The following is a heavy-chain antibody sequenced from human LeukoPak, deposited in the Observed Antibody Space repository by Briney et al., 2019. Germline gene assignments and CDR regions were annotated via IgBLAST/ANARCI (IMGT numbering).Heavy chain of an antibody. CDR2: ISGSGGST. CDR3: AKDLVGYSYGYQWDY. V-gene: IGHV3-23*01. D-gene: IGHD5-18*01. CDR1: GFTFSSYA. Sequence: GGPLRLSCAASGFTFSSYAMSWVRQAPGKGLEWVSAISGSGGSTYYADSVKGRFTISRDNSKNTLYLQMNSLRTEDTSVYYCAKDLVGYSYGYQWDYWGQGTLVTVSS. J-gene: IGHJ4*02.